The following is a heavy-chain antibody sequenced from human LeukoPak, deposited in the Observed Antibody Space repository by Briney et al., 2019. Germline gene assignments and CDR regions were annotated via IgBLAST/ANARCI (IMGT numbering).Heavy chain of an antibody. V-gene: IGHV3-48*02. CDR1: GFTFSTYN. CDR2: ITSSSTNI. J-gene: IGHJ4*02. CDR3: ATSGNYYLKY. Sequence: GGSLRLSCAASGFTFSTYNMNWVRQAPGKGLEWVSHITSSSTNIYYADSVKGRFTISRDNARNALSLQMNSLRDEDTAVYYCATSGNYYLKYWGQGTLVTVSS. D-gene: IGHD1-26*01.